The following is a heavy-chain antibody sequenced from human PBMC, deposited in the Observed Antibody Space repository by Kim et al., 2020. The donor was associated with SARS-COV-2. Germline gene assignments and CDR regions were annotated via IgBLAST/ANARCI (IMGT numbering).Heavy chain of an antibody. V-gene: IGHV1-3*01. D-gene: IGHD3-10*01. CDR3: ARVAQYYYGSGTLDY. J-gene: IGHJ4*02. Sequence: SPKFQGRVTITRDTSASTAYMELSSLRSEDTAVYYCARVAQYYYGSGTLDYWGQGTLVTVSS.